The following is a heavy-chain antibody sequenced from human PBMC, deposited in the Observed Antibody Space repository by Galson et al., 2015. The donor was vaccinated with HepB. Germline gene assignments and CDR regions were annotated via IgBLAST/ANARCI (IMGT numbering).Heavy chain of an antibody. V-gene: IGHV3-23*01. CDR3: AKETDFLVRGPFGY. D-gene: IGHD3-10*01. Sequence: SLRLSCAASGFTFSSYAMTWVRQAPGKGLDWVSAISGGGGNTFYADSVKGRFTISRDNSKNTLYLQMNSLRAEDTAVYYCAKETDFLVRGPFGYWGQGTLVTVSS. CDR2: ISGGGGNT. J-gene: IGHJ4*02. CDR1: GFTFSSYA.